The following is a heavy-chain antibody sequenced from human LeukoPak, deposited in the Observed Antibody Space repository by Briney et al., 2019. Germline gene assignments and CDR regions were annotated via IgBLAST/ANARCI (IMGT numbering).Heavy chain of an antibody. CDR2: IWYDGSNK. D-gene: IGHD4-17*01. J-gene: IGHJ6*03. Sequence: PGGSLRLSCAASGFTFSSYGMHWVRQAPGKGLEWVAVIWYDGSNKYYADSVKGRFTISRDNSKNTLYLQMNSLRAEDTAVYYCARDQMTTSLGYYYYYMDVWGKGTTVTVSS. CDR3: ARDQMTTSLGYYYYYMDV. V-gene: IGHV3-33*01. CDR1: GFTFSSYG.